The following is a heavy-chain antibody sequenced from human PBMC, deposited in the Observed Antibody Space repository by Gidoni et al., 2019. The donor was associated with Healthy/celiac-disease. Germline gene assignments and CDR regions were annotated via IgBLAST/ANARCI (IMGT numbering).Heavy chain of an antibody. CDR1: GGPSRSYL. D-gene: IGHD1-26*01. V-gene: IGHV1-69*01. J-gene: IGHJ5*02. CDR3: ASVTHRRWGLSVCWFDP. Sequence: QAQLVQSGAAVTKPGSSVKVSCKASGGPSRSYLISCVRQAPGQGLGWMGGIIPRFGTANYAQKFQGRVTITADESTSKDYMELSSLRSEDTAVYYCASVTHRRWGLSVCWFDPWGQGTLVTVSS. CDR2: IIPRFGTA.